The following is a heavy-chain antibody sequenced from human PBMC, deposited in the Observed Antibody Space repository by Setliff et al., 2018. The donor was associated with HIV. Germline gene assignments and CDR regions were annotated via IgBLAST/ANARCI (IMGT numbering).Heavy chain of an antibody. CDR1: GYDFKIYD. D-gene: IGHD1-1*01. CDR2: INPGTGNT. CDR3: ARGKIPSWRLTMFDF. V-gene: IGHV1-8*01. J-gene: IGHJ4*02. Sequence: GASVKVSCKASGYDFKIYDINWVRQVAGQGLEWMGWINPGTGNTGYPQNFSGRVTMTRNTSINTVYMELSSLRSEDTAIYFCARGKIPSWRLTMFDFWGQGTPGHRLL.